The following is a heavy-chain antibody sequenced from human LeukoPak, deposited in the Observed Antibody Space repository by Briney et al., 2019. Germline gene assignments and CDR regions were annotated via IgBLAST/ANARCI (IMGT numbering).Heavy chain of an antibody. CDR1: GYPFTGYS. D-gene: IGHD6-19*01. CDR2: INPSGGST. J-gene: IGHJ4*02. V-gene: IGHV1-46*01. CDR3: ARAVAGRTGFDY. Sequence: ASVKVSCKTSGYPFTGYSMHWVRQAPGQGLEWMGIINPSGGSTSYAQKFQGRVTMTRDTSTSTVYMELSSLRSEDTAVYYCARAVAGRTGFDYWGQGTLVTVSS.